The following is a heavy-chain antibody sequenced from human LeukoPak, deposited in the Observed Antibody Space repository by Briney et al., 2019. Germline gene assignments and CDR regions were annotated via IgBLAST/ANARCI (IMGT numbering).Heavy chain of an antibody. CDR3: ARDRRAYYYDSSGYYSLDY. CDR2: ISSSSSYI. V-gene: IGHV3-21*01. J-gene: IGHJ4*02. CDR1: GFTFSSYS. D-gene: IGHD3-22*01. Sequence: GGSLRLSCAASGFTFSSYSMNWARQAPGKGLEWVSSISSSSSYIYYADSVKGRFTISRDNAKNSLYLQMNSLRAEDTAVYYCARDRRAYYYDSSGYYSLDYWGQGTLVTVSS.